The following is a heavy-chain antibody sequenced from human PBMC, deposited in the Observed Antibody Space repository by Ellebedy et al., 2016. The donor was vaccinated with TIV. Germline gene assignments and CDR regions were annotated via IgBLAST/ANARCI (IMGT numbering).Heavy chain of an antibody. D-gene: IGHD4-23*01. CDR2: ISSSSNTI. Sequence: GESLKISCTTSGFTFSDYSMNWVRQAPGQGLEWISYISSSSNTIYYADSVKGRFTISRDNAKNSLSLQMSSLRAEDTAVYYCARVHYGGNSGYWGQGTLVTVSS. V-gene: IGHV3-48*04. CDR3: ARVHYGGNSGY. CDR1: GFTFSDYS. J-gene: IGHJ4*02.